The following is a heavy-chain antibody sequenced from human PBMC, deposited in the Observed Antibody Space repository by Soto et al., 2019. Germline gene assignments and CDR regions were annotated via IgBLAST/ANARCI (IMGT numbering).Heavy chain of an antibody. V-gene: IGHV1-69*13. Sequence: GASVKVSCKASGGTFSSYAISWVRQAPGQGLEWMGGNIPIFGTTNYAQKFQGRVTITADESTSTAYMELSSLRSEDTAVYYCARGGYDSWSGSDYWGQGTLVTVSS. CDR2: NIPIFGTT. CDR3: ARGGYDSWSGSDY. J-gene: IGHJ4*02. D-gene: IGHD3-3*01. CDR1: GGTFSSYA.